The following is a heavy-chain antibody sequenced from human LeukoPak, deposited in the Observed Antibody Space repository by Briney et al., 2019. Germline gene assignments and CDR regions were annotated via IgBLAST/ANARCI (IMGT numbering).Heavy chain of an antibody. Sequence: GGSLRLSCAASGFTFSSYGMHWVRQAPGKGLEWVAVIWYDGSNKYYADSVKGRFTISRDNSKNTLYLHMNSLRAEDTAVYYCAKLIIPLGGRYFDYWGQGTQVTVPS. J-gene: IGHJ4*02. D-gene: IGHD3-3*01. CDR2: IWYDGSNK. CDR1: GFTFSSYG. V-gene: IGHV3-33*06. CDR3: AKLIIPLGGRYFDY.